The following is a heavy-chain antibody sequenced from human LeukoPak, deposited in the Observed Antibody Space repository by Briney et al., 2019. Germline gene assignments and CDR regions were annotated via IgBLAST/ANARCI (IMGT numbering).Heavy chain of an antibody. J-gene: IGHJ4*02. CDR3: ARVIVFMSTGPHLDY. D-gene: IGHD3-16*01. Sequence: PGGSLRLSCAASGFTFSSSAMSWVRQAPGKGLEWVSAISNNGGYTYYADSVQGRFTISRDNSKSTLCLQMNSLRAEDTAVYYCARVIVFMSTGPHLDYWGQGTLAIVSS. V-gene: IGHV3-23*01. CDR1: GFTFSSSA. CDR2: ISNNGGYT.